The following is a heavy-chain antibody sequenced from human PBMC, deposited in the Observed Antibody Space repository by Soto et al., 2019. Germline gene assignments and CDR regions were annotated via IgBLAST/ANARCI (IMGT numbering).Heavy chain of an antibody. J-gene: IGHJ1*01. V-gene: IGHV6-1*01. Sequence: PSQTLSLTCAISGDSVSSNSAAWNWIRQSPSRGLEWLGRTYYRSKWYNDYAVSVKSRITINPDTSKNQFSLQLNSVTPEDTAVYYCARHPRMGSSSWYLVFSEYFQHWGQGTLVTVSS. D-gene: IGHD6-13*01. CDR3: ARHPRMGSSSWYLVFSEYFQH. CDR1: GDSVSSNSAA. CDR2: TYYRSKWYN.